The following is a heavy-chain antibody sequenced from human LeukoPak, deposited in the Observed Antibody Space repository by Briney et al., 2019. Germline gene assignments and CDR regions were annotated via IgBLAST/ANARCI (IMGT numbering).Heavy chain of an antibody. CDR2: INHSGST. CDR3: ARPLSSSSFYYYYGMDV. D-gene: IGHD6-6*01. CDR1: GGFFSGYY. J-gene: IGHJ6*02. Sequence: SETLSLTRAVYGGFFSGYYWSWIRQPPGKGLEWIGEINHSGSTNYNPSLKSRVTISVDTSKNQFSLKLSSVTAADTAVYYCARPLSSSSFYYYYGMDVWGQGTTVTVSS. V-gene: IGHV4-34*01.